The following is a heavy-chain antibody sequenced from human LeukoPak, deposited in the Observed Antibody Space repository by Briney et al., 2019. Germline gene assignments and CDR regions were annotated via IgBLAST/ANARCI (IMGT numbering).Heavy chain of an antibody. Sequence: GVSLRLSCAASGFTVSSNYMSWVRQAPGKGLEWVSVIYSGGSTYYADSVKGRFTISRDNSKNTLYLQMNSLRAEDTAVYYCAREVRPSGVYDYWGQGTLVTVSS. D-gene: IGHD3-10*01. V-gene: IGHV3-53*01. CDR1: GFTVSSNY. J-gene: IGHJ4*02. CDR3: AREVRPSGVYDY. CDR2: IYSGGST.